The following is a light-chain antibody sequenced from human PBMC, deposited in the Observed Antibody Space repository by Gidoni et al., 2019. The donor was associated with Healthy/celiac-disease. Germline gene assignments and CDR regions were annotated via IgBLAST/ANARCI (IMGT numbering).Light chain of an antibody. Sequence: DIQMTQSPSSLSASVGDRVTITCRASQGISHSLAWYQQKPGKAPKLLLYAASRLESGVPSRFSGSGSGTDYTLTISSLQHEDFATYYCQQYYSTPLVTFGQXTKLEIK. CDR2: AAS. V-gene: IGKV1-NL1*01. J-gene: IGKJ2*01. CDR3: QQYYSTPLVT. CDR1: QGISHS.